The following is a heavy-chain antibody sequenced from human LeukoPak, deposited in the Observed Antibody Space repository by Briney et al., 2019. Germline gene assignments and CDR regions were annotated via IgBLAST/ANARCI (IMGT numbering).Heavy chain of an antibody. J-gene: IGHJ6*03. D-gene: IGHD5-18*01. Sequence: SETLSLTCTVSGGSISSYYWSWIRQPPGKGLEWIGYIYYSGSTNYNPSLKSRVTISVDTSKNQFSLKLSSVTAADTAVYYCARDGTTAMGYYYYYYMDVWGKGTTVTVSS. CDR2: IYYSGST. CDR1: GGSISSYY. CDR3: ARDGTTAMGYYYYYYMDV. V-gene: IGHV4-59*01.